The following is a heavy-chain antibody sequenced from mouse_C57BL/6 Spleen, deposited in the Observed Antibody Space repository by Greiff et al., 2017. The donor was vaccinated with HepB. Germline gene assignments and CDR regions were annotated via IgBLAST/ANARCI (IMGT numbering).Heavy chain of an antibody. CDR1: GYTFTDHT. V-gene: IGHV1-78*01. J-gene: IGHJ2*01. D-gene: IGHD1-1*01. Sequence: VQLQQSDAELVKPGASVKISCKVSGYTFTDHTIHWMKQRPEQGLEWIGYIYPRDGSTKYNEKFKGKATLTEDKSSSTAYMQLTSLTSEDSAVYFCARNYGSSYYVDYWGQGTTLTVSS. CDR2: IYPRDGST. CDR3: ARNYGSSYYVDY.